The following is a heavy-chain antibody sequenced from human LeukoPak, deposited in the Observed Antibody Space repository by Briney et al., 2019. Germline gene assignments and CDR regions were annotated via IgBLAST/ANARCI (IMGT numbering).Heavy chain of an antibody. CDR2: IRNSGNTI. D-gene: IGHD6-13*01. Sequence: GGSLRLSCAVSGFTLSSYNMNWVRQAPGKGLEWVSYIRNSGNTIYYADSVKGRFTISRDPTKNSLYLQMNSLRAEDTAVYYCARDLFKQLDPVGWFDPWGQGTLVTVSS. CDR3: ARDLFKQLDPVGWFDP. V-gene: IGHV3-48*01. J-gene: IGHJ5*02. CDR1: GFTLSSYN.